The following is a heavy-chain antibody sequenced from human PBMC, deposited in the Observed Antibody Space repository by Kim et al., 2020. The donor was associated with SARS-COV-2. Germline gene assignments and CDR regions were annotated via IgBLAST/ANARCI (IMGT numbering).Heavy chain of an antibody. CDR2: IKSKTDGGTT. D-gene: IGHD5-18*01. J-gene: IGHJ4*02. Sequence: GGSLRLSCAASGFTFSNAWMSWVRQAPGKGLEWVGRIKSKTDGGTTDYAAPVKGRFTISRDDSKNTLYLQMNSLKTEDTAVYYCTTSGPPWIQLWLDGNYWGQGTLVTVSS. CDR3: TTSGPPWIQLWLDGNY. CDR1: GFTFSNAW. V-gene: IGHV3-15*01.